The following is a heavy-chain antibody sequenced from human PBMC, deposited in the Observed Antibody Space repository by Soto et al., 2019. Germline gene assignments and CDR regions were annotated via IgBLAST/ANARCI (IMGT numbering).Heavy chain of an antibody. CDR3: ARERHGDSLTDC. CDR1: GFTFSRSA. CDR2: ISYDGNDK. D-gene: IGHD4-17*01. Sequence: QVQLVESGGGVVHPGRSLRLSCAASGFTFSRSAMHWVRQAPGKGLEWVAVISYDGNDKFYADSVKGRFTISRDNSKSTVYREVNSLRGEDTAVYYCARERHGDSLTDCWGQGTLVTVSS. J-gene: IGHJ4*02. V-gene: IGHV3-30-3*01.